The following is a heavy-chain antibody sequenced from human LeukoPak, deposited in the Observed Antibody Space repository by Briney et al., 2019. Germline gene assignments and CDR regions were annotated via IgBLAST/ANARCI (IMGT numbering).Heavy chain of an antibody. V-gene: IGHV4-59*01. D-gene: IGHD1-26*01. CDR1: GGSTSSYY. CDR3: ARSGTYSGDNWFDP. J-gene: IGHJ5*02. CDR2: IYYSGST. Sequence: SETLSLTCTVFGGSTSSYYWSWIRQPPGKGLEWIGYIYYSGSTDYNPSLKSRVIISADTSKNQFSLKSNSVTAADTAVYYCARSGTYSGDNWFDPWGQGTLVTVSS.